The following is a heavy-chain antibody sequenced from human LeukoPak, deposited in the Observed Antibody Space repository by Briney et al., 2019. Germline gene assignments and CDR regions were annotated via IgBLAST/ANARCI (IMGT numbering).Heavy chain of an antibody. V-gene: IGHV1-46*01. Sequence: ASVTVSCTASGYTFSTYYMHWVRQAPGQGLEWMGIINPSGGTTTYAQKFQGRVTMARDTSTSTVCMELSSLRSDDTAVYYCTRVWDGGRADYWGQGTLVTVSS. J-gene: IGHJ4*02. D-gene: IGHD4-23*01. CDR3: TRVWDGGRADY. CDR1: GYTFSTYY. CDR2: INPSGGTT.